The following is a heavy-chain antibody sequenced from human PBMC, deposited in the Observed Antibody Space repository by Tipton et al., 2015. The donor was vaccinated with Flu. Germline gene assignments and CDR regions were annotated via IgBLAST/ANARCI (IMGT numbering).Heavy chain of an antibody. Sequence: QVQLVQSGAEVKKPGASVKVSCKASGYTFTSYGISWVRQAPGQGLVWMGWIGAYNGNTNYAQKLQGRVTMTTDTSTSTAYMELRSLRSYDTAVYYCAANHYYDSSGYYFGVGAFDIWGQGTMVTVSS. D-gene: IGHD3-22*01. CDR1: GYTFTSYG. CDR2: IGAYNGNT. J-gene: IGHJ3*02. CDR3: AANHYYDSSGYYFGVGAFDI. V-gene: IGHV1-18*01.